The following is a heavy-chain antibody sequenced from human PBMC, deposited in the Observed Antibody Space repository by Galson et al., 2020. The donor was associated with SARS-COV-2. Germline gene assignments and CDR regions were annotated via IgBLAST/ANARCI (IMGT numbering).Heavy chain of an antibody. CDR3: ARDLWVRQYEHASGIYDDGLYI. J-gene: IGHJ2*01. V-gene: IGHV3-7*01. CDR2: IRQDGSEQ. CDR1: GFTFTNYW. D-gene: IGHD2-15*01. Sequence: TGGSLRLSCAASGFTFTNYWMTWVRQASGKGLEWVADIRQDGSEQRYLDSVKGRFTISRDNARNSLYLQLTSLRTEDTAVYYCARDLWVRQYEHASGIYDDGLYIWRRGTLVTLSS.